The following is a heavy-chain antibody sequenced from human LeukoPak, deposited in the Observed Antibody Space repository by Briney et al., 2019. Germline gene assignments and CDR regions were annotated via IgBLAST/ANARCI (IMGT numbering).Heavy chain of an antibody. Sequence: ASVKVSCKASGGTFSSYAISWVRQAPGQGLEWMGGIIPIFGTANYAQKFQGRVTITADESTSTAYMELSSLRSEDTAVYYCARDLEHYYDSSGPNWFDPWGQGTLVTVSS. CDR2: IIPIFGTA. D-gene: IGHD3-22*01. CDR1: GGTFSSYA. CDR3: ARDLEHYYDSSGPNWFDP. J-gene: IGHJ5*02. V-gene: IGHV1-69*01.